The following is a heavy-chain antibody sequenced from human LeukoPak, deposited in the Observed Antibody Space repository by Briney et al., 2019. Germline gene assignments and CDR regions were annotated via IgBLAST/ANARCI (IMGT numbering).Heavy chain of an antibody. J-gene: IGHJ4*02. CDR2: INTNTGSP. CDR3: ARGGITLWFDY. CDR1: GYIFTDYA. D-gene: IGHD2/OR15-2a*01. Sequence: GASVKVSCKASGYIFTDYAMNWVRQAPGQGLEWMGWINTNTGSPTYAQDFTGRFVFSLDTSVSTAYLQISSLKAEDNAVYYCARGGITLWFDYWGQGALVTVSS. V-gene: IGHV7-4-1*02.